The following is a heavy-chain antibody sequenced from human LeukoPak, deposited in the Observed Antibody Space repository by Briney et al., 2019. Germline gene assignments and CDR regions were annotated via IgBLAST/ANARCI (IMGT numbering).Heavy chain of an antibody. CDR2: INPNSGGT. CDR3: AREPSHPGIAVAGTNWFDP. V-gene: IGHV1-2*02. J-gene: IGHJ5*02. Sequence: ASVKVSCKASGYTFTGYYMHWVRQAPGQGLEWMGWINPNSGGTNYAQKFQGRVTMTRDTSISTAYMELSRLRSDDTAVYYCAREPSHPGIAVAGTNWFDPWGQGTLVTVSP. D-gene: IGHD6-19*01. CDR1: GYTFTGYY.